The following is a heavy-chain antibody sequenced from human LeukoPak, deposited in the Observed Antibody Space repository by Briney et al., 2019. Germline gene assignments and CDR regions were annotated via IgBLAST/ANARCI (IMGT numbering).Heavy chain of an antibody. CDR1: GFTFSSYW. CDR2: IDSDGSST. J-gene: IGHJ4*02. Sequence: GGSLRLSCAASGFTFSSYWMHCVRQAPGKGLVRVSHIDSDGSSTTYADSVKGRFTISRDNAKNTLYLQMNTLRAEDTAVYYCTRTTSFDYWGQGTLVTVSS. D-gene: IGHD4-17*01. CDR3: TRTTSFDY. V-gene: IGHV3-74*01.